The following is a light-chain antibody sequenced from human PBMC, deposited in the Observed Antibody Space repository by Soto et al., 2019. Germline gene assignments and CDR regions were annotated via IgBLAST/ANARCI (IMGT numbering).Light chain of an antibody. Sequence: EIVMTQSPATLSVSPGERATLSCRASQSVRSNLAWYQQKRGHAPRLLIYGAFTRATGIPARFSGSGSGTEFTLTINSLQSEDSAVYYWQQYNDWPLTFGGGTKVEIK. J-gene: IGKJ4*01. CDR2: GAF. CDR1: QSVRSN. CDR3: QQYNDWPLT. V-gene: IGKV3-15*01.